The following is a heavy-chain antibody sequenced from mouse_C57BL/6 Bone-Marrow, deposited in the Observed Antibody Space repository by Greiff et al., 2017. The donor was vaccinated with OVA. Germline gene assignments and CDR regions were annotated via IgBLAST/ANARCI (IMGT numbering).Heavy chain of an antibody. J-gene: IGHJ4*01. CDR2: INYDGSST. V-gene: IGHV5-16*01. CDR3: AREGGFYYAMDY. D-gene: IGHD1-1*02. Sequence: DVMLVASEGGLVQPGSSMKLSCTASGFTFSDYYMAWVRQVPEKGLEWVANINYDGSSTYYLDSLKSRFIISRDNAKNILYLQMSSLKSEDTATYYCAREGGFYYAMDYWGQGTSVTVSS. CDR1: GFTFSDYY.